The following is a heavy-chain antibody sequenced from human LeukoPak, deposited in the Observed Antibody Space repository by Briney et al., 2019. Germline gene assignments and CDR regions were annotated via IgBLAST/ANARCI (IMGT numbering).Heavy chain of an antibody. D-gene: IGHD1-7*01. V-gene: IGHV3-66*02. CDR3: ARVIWNYVHLDY. Sequence: PGGSLRLSCAASGFTVSSNYMSWVRQAPRKGLEWVSVIYSGGSTYYADSVKGRFTISRDNSKNTLYLQMNSLRAEDTAVYYCARVIWNYVHLDYWGQGTLVTVSS. CDR1: GFTVSSNY. J-gene: IGHJ4*02. CDR2: IYSGGST.